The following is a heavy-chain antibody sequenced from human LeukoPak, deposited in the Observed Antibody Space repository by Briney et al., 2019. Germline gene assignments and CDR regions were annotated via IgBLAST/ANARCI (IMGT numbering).Heavy chain of an antibody. CDR2: IIPIFGTA. V-gene: IGHV1-69*13. Sequence: GASVKVSCKASGGTFSSYAISWVRQAPGQGLEWMGGIIPIFGTANYAQKFQGRVTITADESTSTAYMELRSLRSDDTAVYYCARDRRRPPNWFDPWGQGTLVTVSS. J-gene: IGHJ5*02. CDR1: GGTFSSYA. CDR3: ARDRRRPPNWFDP.